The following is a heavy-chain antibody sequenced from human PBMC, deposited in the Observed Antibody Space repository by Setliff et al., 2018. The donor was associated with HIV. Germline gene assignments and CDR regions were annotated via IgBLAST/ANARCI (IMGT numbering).Heavy chain of an antibody. D-gene: IGHD3-22*01. CDR1: GGSISSGTYY. CDR2: IYTDGST. Sequence: SLTCTVSGGSISSGTYYWSWIRQPAGKGLEWIGHIYTDGSTNFNPSLRSRVTISADTPKNQLSLKLTSVTAADTAVYYCAMLDTSDYFRNNWFDSWGQGTLVTVSS. CDR3: AMLDTSDYFRNNWFDS. J-gene: IGHJ5*01. V-gene: IGHV4-61*09.